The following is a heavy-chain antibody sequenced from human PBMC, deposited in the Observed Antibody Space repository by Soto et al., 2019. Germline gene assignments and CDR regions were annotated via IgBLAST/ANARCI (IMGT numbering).Heavy chain of an antibody. CDR3: ATVLGYSSGWYPDY. J-gene: IGHJ4*02. CDR2: IKQDGSEK. D-gene: IGHD6-19*01. Sequence: PGGSLRLSCAASGFTFSSYWMSWVRQAPGKGLEWVADIKQDGSEKYYVDSVKGRFTISRDNAKNSLYLQMNSLRAEDTAVYYCATVLGYSSGWYPDYWGQGTLVTVSS. CDR1: GFTFSSYW. V-gene: IGHV3-7*01.